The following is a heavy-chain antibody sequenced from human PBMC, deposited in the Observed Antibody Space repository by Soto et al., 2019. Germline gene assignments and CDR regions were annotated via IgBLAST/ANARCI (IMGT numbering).Heavy chain of an antibody. CDR3: AKEGTSGLYYFDY. CDR2: IRGSGSSP. V-gene: IGHV3-23*01. D-gene: IGHD6-19*01. J-gene: IGHJ4*02. Sequence: PGGSLRLSCAASGFTFSSYWMNWVRQAPGKGLEWVSTIRGSGSSPYYADSVKGRFTISRDNSKNTLYLQMDSLRAGDSAIYYCAKEGTSGLYYFDYWGQGTLVTVSS. CDR1: GFTFSSYW.